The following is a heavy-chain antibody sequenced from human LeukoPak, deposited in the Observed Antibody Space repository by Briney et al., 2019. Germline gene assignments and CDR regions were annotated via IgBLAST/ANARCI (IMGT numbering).Heavy chain of an antibody. CDR1: GYSFTSYW. CDR2: IYPGDSDT. CDR3: ARASELYSYGTFDY. Sequence: GESLKISCKGSGYSFTSYWIGWARQMPGKGLEWMGIIYPGDSDTRNSPSFQGQVTISADKSISTAYLQWSSLKASDTAMYYCARASELYSYGTFDYWGQGTLVTVSS. J-gene: IGHJ4*02. V-gene: IGHV5-51*01. D-gene: IGHD5-18*01.